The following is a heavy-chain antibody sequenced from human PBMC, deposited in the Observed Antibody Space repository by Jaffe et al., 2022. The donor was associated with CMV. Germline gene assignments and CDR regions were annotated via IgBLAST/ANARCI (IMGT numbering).Heavy chain of an antibody. CDR2: IKQDGSEK. V-gene: IGHV3-7*01. J-gene: IGHJ4*02. CDR3: ARDWAGDCSSTSCYIVYFDY. CDR1: GFTFSSYW. D-gene: IGHD2-2*02. Sequence: EVQLVESGGGLVQPGGSLRLSCAASGFTFSSYWMSWVRQAPGKGLEWVANIKQDGSEKYYVDSVKGRFTISRDNAKNSLYLQMNSLRAEDTAVYYCARDWAGDCSSTSCYIVYFDYWGQGTLVTVSS.